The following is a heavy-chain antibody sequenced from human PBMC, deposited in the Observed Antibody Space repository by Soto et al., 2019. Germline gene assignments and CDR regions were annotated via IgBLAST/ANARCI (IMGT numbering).Heavy chain of an antibody. CDR2: INPNSGGT. CDR3: ARVPLPGLNGMDV. J-gene: IGHJ6*02. Sequence: ASVKVYCKASGYTFTGYYMHWVRQAPGQGLEWMGWINPNSGGTNYAQKFQGWVTMTRDTSISTAYMELSRLRSDDTAVYYCARVPLPGLNGMDVWGQGTKVTVSS. CDR1: GYTFTGYY. V-gene: IGHV1-2*04. D-gene: IGHD3-16*01.